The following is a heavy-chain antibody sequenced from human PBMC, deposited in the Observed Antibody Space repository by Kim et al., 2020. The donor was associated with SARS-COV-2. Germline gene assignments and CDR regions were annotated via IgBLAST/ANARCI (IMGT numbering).Heavy chain of an antibody. CDR3: AKAGITGTTYDYYYYYG. D-gene: IGHD1-20*01. Sequence: GGSLRLSCAASGFTFTTYAMNWVRQAPGKGLEWVSVISGSGGNSYYTESVKGRFTISRDNSKNTLYLQMNSLRAEDTAVYFCAKAGITGTTYDYYYYYG. V-gene: IGHV3-23*01. J-gene: IGHJ6*01. CDR1: GFTFTTYA. CDR2: ISGSGGNS.